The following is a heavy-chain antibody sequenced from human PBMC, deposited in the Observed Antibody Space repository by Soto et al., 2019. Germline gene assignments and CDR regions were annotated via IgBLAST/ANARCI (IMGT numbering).Heavy chain of an antibody. D-gene: IGHD3-22*01. CDR2: ISSSSSYI. CDR3: ARGYHYYDSSGYDKWDAFDI. Sequence: EVQLVESGGGLVKPGGSLRLSCAASGFTFSSYSMNWVRQAPGKGLEWVSSISSSSSYIYYADSVKGRFTISRDNAKNSLYLKRNSLRAEDTAVYYWARGYHYYDSSGYDKWDAFDIWGQGTMVTVSS. J-gene: IGHJ3*02. V-gene: IGHV3-21*01. CDR1: GFTFSSYS.